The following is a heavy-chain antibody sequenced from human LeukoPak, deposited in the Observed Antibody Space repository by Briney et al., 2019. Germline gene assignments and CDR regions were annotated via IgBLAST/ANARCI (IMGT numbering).Heavy chain of an antibody. CDR2: IYHSGST. V-gene: IGHV4-38-2*01. D-gene: IGHD2-2*02. Sequence: SETLSLTCAVSGYSISSGYYWGRIRQPPGKGLEWIGSIYHSGSTYYNPSLKSRVTISVDTSKNQFSLKLSSVTAADTAVYYCARLVPAAILDYWGQGTLVTVSS. CDR1: GYSISSGYY. J-gene: IGHJ4*02. CDR3: ARLVPAAILDY.